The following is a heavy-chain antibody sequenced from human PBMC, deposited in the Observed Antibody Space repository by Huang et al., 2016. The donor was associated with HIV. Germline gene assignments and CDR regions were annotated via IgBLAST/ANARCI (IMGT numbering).Heavy chain of an antibody. V-gene: IGHV1-69*01. J-gene: IGHJ4*02. D-gene: IGHD3-22*01. Sequence: QVHLVQSGAEVKKPGSSVKVSCKASGDSFTSLPINWVRQAPGEGLEWLGGLRPRLGSATYEQKFRGRVTSSADGSTSTSYMELSRLRSDDTAMYYCATSTPMLGESGGWSGKVVITENVPYVDWGQGTLVTVSS. CDR2: LRPRLGSA. CDR3: ATSTPMLGESGGWSGKVVITENVPYVD. CDR1: GDSFTSLP.